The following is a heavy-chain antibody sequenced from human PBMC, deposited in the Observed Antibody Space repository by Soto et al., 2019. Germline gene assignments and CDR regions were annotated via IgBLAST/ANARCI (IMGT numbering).Heavy chain of an antibody. D-gene: IGHD3-3*01. J-gene: IGHJ6*03. CDR1: GYTFTSYD. CDR3: ARGRFLGWSQETYYYYYYRAV. Sequence: ASVKVSCKASGYTFTSYDINWVRQATGQGLEWMGWMNPNSGNTGYAQKFQGRVTMTRNTSISTAYMELSSLRSEDTAVYYCARGRFLGWSQETYYYYYYRAVGGKGTRVTVS. V-gene: IGHV1-8*01. CDR2: MNPNSGNT.